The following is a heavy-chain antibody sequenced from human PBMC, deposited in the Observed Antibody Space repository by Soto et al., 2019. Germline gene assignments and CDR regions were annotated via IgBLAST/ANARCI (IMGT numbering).Heavy chain of an antibody. CDR1: GFTFSSYW. J-gene: IGHJ4*02. CDR3: VRVPTGGYAFSLDDY. CDR2: INSDGSST. D-gene: IGHD5-12*01. Sequence: EVQLVESGGGLVQPGGSLRLSCAASGFTFSSYWMHWVRQAPGKGLVWVSRINSDGSSTTYADSVKGRFTISRDNAKNTLYMQMTSLRAEDTAVYDCVRVPTGGYAFSLDDYWGQGTLVTVSS. V-gene: IGHV3-74*01.